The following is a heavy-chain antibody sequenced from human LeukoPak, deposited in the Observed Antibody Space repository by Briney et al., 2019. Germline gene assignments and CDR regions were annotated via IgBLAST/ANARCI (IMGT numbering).Heavy chain of an antibody. CDR3: ATGMIIGPPGY. J-gene: IGHJ4*02. CDR1: GFIVSSNY. CDR2: IYSGGNT. Sequence: GGSLRLSCAASGFIVSSNYMTWVRQAPGKGLEWVSVIYSGGNTDYADSVKGRFTISRDISKNTLYLQMNGLRAEDTAVYYCATGMIIGPPGYWGQGTLVPVSS. V-gene: IGHV3-53*01. D-gene: IGHD3-22*01.